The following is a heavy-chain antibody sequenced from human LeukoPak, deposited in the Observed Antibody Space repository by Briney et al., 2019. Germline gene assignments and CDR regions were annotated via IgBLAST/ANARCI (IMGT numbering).Heavy chain of an antibody. CDR1: GFTFSSYS. CDR2: ISSSSSYI. J-gene: IGHJ4*02. CDR3: ARAGSGWYITEIDY. V-gene: IGHV3-21*01. D-gene: IGHD6-19*01. Sequence: GGSLRLSCAASGFTFSSYSMNWVRQAPGKGLEWVSSISSSSSYIYYADSVKGRFTISRDNAKNSLYLQMNSLGAEDTAVYYCARAGSGWYITEIDYWGQGTLVAVSS.